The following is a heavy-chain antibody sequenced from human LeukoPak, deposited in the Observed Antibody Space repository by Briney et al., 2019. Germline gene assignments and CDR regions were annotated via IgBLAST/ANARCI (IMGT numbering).Heavy chain of an antibody. V-gene: IGHV4-39*01. CDR3: ARGECSGGSCYWGDY. D-gene: IGHD2-15*01. Sequence: SETLSLTCIVSGGSISSIGYYWGWIRQPPGKGLEWIGSVYYSGSTFYNPSLKSRVTTSVDTSKSQFSLKLNSMTAADTAVYYCARGECSGGSCYWGDYWGQGALVTVSS. CDR2: VYYSGST. J-gene: IGHJ4*02. CDR1: GGSISSIGYY.